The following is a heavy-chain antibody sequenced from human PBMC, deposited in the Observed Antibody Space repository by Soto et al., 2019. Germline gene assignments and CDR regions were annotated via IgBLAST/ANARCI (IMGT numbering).Heavy chain of an antibody. CDR2: INAGNGNI. CDR3: ARAGGSSWYSADY. J-gene: IGHJ4*02. V-gene: IGHV1-3*01. Sequence: QVQLVQSGTEVKKPGASVKVSCKASGYTFSSYAMHWVRQVPGQRLEWMGWINAGNGNIKYSQKFQDRVTITRDTSASTAYMDLSSLRSEDTAVYYCARAGGSSWYSADYWGQGTLVTVSS. D-gene: IGHD6-13*01. CDR1: GYTFSSYA.